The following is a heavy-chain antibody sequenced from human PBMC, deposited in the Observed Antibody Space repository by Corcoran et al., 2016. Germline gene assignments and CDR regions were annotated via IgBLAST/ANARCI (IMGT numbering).Heavy chain of an antibody. J-gene: IGHJ4*02. V-gene: IGHV3-21*01. CDR3: ASVRGYSYGFDF. CDR2: ISSSSSYK. D-gene: IGHD5-18*01. CDR1: GFTFSSYS. Sequence: EVQLVESGGGLVKPGGSLRLSCAASGFTFSSYSMNWVRQAPGKGLEWVSCISSSSSYKYYADSVKGRFTISRDNAKNSLYLQMNSRRAEDTAVYYCASVRGYSYGFDFWGQGTLVTGSS.